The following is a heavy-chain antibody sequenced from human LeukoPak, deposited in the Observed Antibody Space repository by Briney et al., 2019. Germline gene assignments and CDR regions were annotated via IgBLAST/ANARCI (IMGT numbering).Heavy chain of an antibody. CDR2: ISSSSSTI. CDR3: ARGTRYDFWSGYRDY. CDR1: GFTFSSYS. Sequence: GGSLRLSCAASGFTFSSYSMNWVRQAPGKGLEWVSYISSSSSTIYYADSVKGRFTIPRDNAKNSLYLQMNSLRAEDTAVYYCARGTRYDFWSGYRDYWGQGNLVTVSS. D-gene: IGHD3-3*01. J-gene: IGHJ4*02. V-gene: IGHV3-48*01.